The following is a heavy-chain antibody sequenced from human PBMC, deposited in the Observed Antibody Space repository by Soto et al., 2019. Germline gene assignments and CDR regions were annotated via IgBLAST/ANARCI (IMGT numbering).Heavy chain of an antibody. J-gene: IGHJ4*02. Sequence: ASVKVSCKASGGTFSSSSISWVRQAPGQGLEWMGGIIPNTGTANYTQKFQGRVTMTTDKSTSTAYMELSRLRSDDTAVYYCARDSTGADVLDDWGQGTLVTVSS. CDR1: GGTFSSSS. CDR2: IIPNTGTA. V-gene: IGHV1-69*05. CDR3: ARDSTGADVLDD. D-gene: IGHD1-1*01.